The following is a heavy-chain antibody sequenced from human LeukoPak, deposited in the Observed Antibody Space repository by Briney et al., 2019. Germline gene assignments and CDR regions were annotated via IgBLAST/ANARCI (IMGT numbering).Heavy chain of an antibody. CDR3: AKRGVVIRAVLVVGFHKEAYYFDS. V-gene: IGHV3-23*01. CDR1: GLTLSNYG. D-gene: IGHD2-15*01. J-gene: IGHJ4*02. Sequence: GGSLRLSRVVSGLTLSNYGMSWGRQAPGKGGEWVAGISDGGGSTNYADSVKGRFTITRDNPKNTLYLQMNSLRSEDTAVYFCAKRGVVIRAVLVVGFHKEAYYFDSWGQGALVTVSS. CDR2: ISDGGGST.